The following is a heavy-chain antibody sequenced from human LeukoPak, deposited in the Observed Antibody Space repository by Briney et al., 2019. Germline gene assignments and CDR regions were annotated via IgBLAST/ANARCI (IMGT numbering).Heavy chain of an antibody. CDR1: GFTFSSYA. CDR3: ATWGRNGGFGELFRSPNFDY. CDR2: ISGSGGST. J-gene: IGHJ4*02. V-gene: IGHV3-23*01. D-gene: IGHD3-10*01. Sequence: GGSLRLSCAASGFTFSSYAMSWVRQAPGKGLEWVSAISGSGGSTYYADSVKGRFTISRDNAKNSLYLQMNSLRAEDTAVYYCATWGRNGGFGELFRSPNFDYWGQGTLVTVSS.